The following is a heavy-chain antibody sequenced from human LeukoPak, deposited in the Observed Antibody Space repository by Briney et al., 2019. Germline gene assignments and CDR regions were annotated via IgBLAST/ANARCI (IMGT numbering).Heavy chain of an antibody. D-gene: IGHD1-26*01. CDR1: GFTVSSNY. J-gene: IGHJ4*02. V-gene: IGHV3-66*02. CDR3: ARDSAVGATMKTDY. Sequence: PGGSLRLSCAASGFTVSSNYMSWVRQAPGKGLEWVSVIYSGGSTYYADSVKGRFTISRDNSKNTLYLQMNSLRAEDTAVYYCARDSAVGATMKTDYWGQGTLVTVSS. CDR2: IYSGGST.